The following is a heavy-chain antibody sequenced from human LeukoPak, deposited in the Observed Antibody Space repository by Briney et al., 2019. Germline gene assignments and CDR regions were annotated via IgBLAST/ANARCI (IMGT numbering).Heavy chain of an antibody. CDR3: AKGDGGSYGAYYFDY. CDR2: ITSSGSHK. J-gene: IGHJ4*02. D-gene: IGHD1-26*01. V-gene: IGHV3-21*01. CDR1: GFPFNDYS. Sequence: PGGSLGLSCAASGFPFNDYSMNWCRQTPGKGLEWVSSITSSGSHKYFADSLQGRITISRDNVKNLLYLQMSSLRVEDTAFYYCAKGDGGSYGAYYFDYWGQGTLVTVSS.